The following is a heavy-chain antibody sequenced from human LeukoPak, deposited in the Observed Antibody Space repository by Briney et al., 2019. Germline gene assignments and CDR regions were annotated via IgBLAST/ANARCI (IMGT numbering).Heavy chain of an antibody. V-gene: IGHV3-7*01. Sequence: GGSLRLSCAASGFTFSSYAMSWVRQAPGKGLEWVANIKQDGSEKYYVDSVKGRFTISRDNAKNSLYLQMNSLRAEDTAVYYCARDKREAFDYWGQGTLVTVSS. CDR2: IKQDGSEK. J-gene: IGHJ4*02. CDR1: GFTFSSYA. CDR3: ARDKREAFDY.